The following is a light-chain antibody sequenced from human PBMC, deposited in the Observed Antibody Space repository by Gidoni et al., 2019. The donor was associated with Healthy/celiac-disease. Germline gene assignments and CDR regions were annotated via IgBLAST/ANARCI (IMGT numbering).Light chain of an antibody. CDR3: QAWDSSTVV. V-gene: IGLV3-1*01. CDR2: QDS. J-gene: IGLJ2*01. Sequence: SYELTQPPSVSVSPGQTASITCTGDKVGDKYACWYQQKPGQSPVLVLYQDSTRPSGIPERFSGSNSGNTATLTISGTQAMDEADYYCQAWDSSTVVFGGGTKLTVL. CDR1: KVGDKY.